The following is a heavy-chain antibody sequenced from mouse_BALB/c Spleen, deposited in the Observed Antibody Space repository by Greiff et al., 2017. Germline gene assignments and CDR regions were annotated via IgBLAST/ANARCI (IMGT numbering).Heavy chain of an antibody. D-gene: IGHD2-1*01. J-gene: IGHJ4*01. CDR2: IDPYNGGT. Sequence: EVKLLESGPELVKPGASVKVSCKASGYAFTSYNMYWVKQSHGQSLEWIGYIDPYNGGTSYNQKFKGKATLTVDKSSSTAYMQLSSLTSEDSAVYCCASEDGNYDAMDYWGQGTSVTVSS. CDR3: ASEDGNYDAMDY. CDR1: GYAFTSYN. V-gene: IGHV1S135*01.